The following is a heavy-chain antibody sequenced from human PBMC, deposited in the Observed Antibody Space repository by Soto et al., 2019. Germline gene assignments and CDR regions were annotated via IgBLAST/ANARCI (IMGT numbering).Heavy chain of an antibody. J-gene: IGHJ6*03. CDR3: AKGPDGDDHYSYYYMDV. V-gene: IGHV3-23*01. CDR1: GFTFSSYA. D-gene: IGHD4-17*01. Sequence: PGGSLRLSCAASGFTFSSYAMSWVRQAPGKGLEWVSAISGSGGSTYYADSVKGRFTISRDNSKNTLYLQMNSLRAEDTAVYYCAKGPDGDDHYSYYYMDVWGKGTTVTVSS. CDR2: ISGSGGST.